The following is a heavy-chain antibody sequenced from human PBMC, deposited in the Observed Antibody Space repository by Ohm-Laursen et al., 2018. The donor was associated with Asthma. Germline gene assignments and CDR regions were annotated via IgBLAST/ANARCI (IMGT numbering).Heavy chain of an antibody. V-gene: IGHV3-30-3*01. D-gene: IGHD4-11*01. CDR2: GGSYYDGGLK. CDR1: GFTFRSYA. Sequence: SLRLSCAASGFTFRSYAMHWVRQAPGKGLEWVAVGGSYYDGGLKYYADSVNGRFTISRDNSKNTLYLQMNSLRAEDTAVYYCARDGVTISPYGMDVWDQGTTVTVSS. CDR3: ARDGVTISPYGMDV. J-gene: IGHJ6*02.